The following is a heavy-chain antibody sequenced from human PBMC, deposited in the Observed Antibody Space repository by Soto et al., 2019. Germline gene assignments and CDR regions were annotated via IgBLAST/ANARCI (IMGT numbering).Heavy chain of an antibody. CDR2: IWYDGSSK. Sequence: QVQLVESGGGVVQPGRSLRLSCAASGFTFSSYGMHWVRQAPGKGLEWVAVIWYDGSSKYYADSVKGRFTISRDNPKNTLYLQMNSLRAEDTALYYCAKDNRPSILSYYDTTGHQNFDYWGQGTLVTVSS. V-gene: IGHV3-33*06. CDR3: AKDNRPSILSYYDTTGHQNFDY. D-gene: IGHD3-22*01. J-gene: IGHJ4*02. CDR1: GFTFSSYG.